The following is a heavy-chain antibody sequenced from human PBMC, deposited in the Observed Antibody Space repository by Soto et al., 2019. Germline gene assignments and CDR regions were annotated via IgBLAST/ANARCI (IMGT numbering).Heavy chain of an antibody. J-gene: IGHJ6*02. CDR2: IIPIFGTA. CDR3: ARGEDYYDFWIVYPNTSYYYRMDV. D-gene: IGHD3-3*01. Sequence: GASVKVSCKASGGTFSSYAISWVRQAPGQGLEWMGGIIPIFGTANYAQKFQGRVTITADESTSTAYMELSSLRSEDTAVYYCARGEDYYDFWIVYPNTSYYYRMDVWGQGTTVTGSS. CDR1: GGTFSSYA. V-gene: IGHV1-69*13.